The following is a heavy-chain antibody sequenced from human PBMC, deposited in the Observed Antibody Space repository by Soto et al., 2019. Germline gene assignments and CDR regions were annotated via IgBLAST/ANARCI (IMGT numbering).Heavy chain of an antibody. CDR1: GFTFSSYG. Sequence: GGSLRLSCAASGFTFSSYGMHWVRQAPGKGLEWVAVIWYDGSNKYYADSVKGRFTISRDNSKNTLYLRMNSLRAEDTAVYYCARDEMATNYYYYYGMDVWGQGTTVTVSS. CDR3: ARDEMATNYYYYYGMDV. J-gene: IGHJ6*02. CDR2: IWYDGSNK. D-gene: IGHD5-12*01. V-gene: IGHV3-33*01.